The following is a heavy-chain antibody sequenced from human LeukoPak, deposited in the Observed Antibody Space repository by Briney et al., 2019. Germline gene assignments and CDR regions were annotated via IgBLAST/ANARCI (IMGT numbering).Heavy chain of an antibody. D-gene: IGHD3-22*01. CDR1: GYSFTSYW. Sequence: GESLKISCKGSGYSFTSYWIGWVRQMPGKGLEWMGIIYPGDSDTRYSPSFQGQVTTSADKSISTAYLQWSSLKASDTAMYYWARPPISFYDSSGYPSAEYFQHWGQGTLVTVSS. J-gene: IGHJ1*01. CDR3: ARPPISFYDSSGYPSAEYFQH. CDR2: IYPGDSDT. V-gene: IGHV5-51*01.